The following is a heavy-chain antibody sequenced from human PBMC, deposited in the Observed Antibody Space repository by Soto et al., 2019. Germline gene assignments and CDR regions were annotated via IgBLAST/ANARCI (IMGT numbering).Heavy chain of an antibody. Sequence: EVQLVESGGGLAQPGGSLRLSCAASGFTLSGYAMAWVRPAPGVGLDYVSGISTNGVGTYYANSVQGRFTISRDNSKNTVYLQMGSLRHEDMAVYYCARRARPDLYHMDVWGKGTTVTVSS. D-gene: IGHD6-6*01. CDR1: GFTLSGYA. J-gene: IGHJ6*03. CDR3: ARRARPDLYHMDV. CDR2: ISTNGVGT. V-gene: IGHV3-64*01.